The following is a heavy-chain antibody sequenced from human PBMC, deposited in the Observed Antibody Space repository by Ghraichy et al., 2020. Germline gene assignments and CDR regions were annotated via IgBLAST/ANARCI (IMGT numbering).Heavy chain of an antibody. CDR3: TRRHYDSSGYPFDI. Sequence: GESLNISCAASGFTFSNAWMSWVRQAPGKGLEWVGRIKSKTDGGTTDYAAPVKGRFTISRDDSKNTLYLQMNSLKTEDTAVYYCTRRHYDSSGYPFDIWGQGTMVTVSS. J-gene: IGHJ3*02. CDR1: GFTFSNAW. D-gene: IGHD3-22*01. CDR2: IKSKTDGGTT. V-gene: IGHV3-15*01.